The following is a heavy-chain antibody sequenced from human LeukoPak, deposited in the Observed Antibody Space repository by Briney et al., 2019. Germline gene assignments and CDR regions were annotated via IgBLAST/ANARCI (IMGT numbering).Heavy chain of an antibody. CDR3: ARAGPDSFWSGYYTYYYYYMDV. Sequence: PGGPLRLSCAASGFTFSSYAMHWARQAPGKGLEGGAVISYDGSNKYYADSVKGRFTISRDNSKNTLYLQMNSLRAEDTAVYYCARAGPDSFWSGYYTYYYYYMDVWGKGTTVTVSS. V-gene: IGHV3-30*01. CDR1: GFTFSSYA. CDR2: ISYDGSNK. D-gene: IGHD3-3*01. J-gene: IGHJ6*03.